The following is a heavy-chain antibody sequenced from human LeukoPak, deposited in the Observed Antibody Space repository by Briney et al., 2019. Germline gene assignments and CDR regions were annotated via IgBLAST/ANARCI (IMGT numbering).Heavy chain of an antibody. CDR1: GYYFTDCW. CDR3: ARRGGTPFYDY. D-gene: IGHD1-14*01. CDR2: IRADSRI. V-gene: IGHV5-51*01. Sequence: GESLKISCKTSGYYFTDCWIGWVRQKPGKGLEWMGIIRADSRITYSPSFQGQVTFSADRSKDTAYLRWSSLKASDTAMYYCARRGGTPFYDYWGQGTLVTVSP. J-gene: IGHJ4*02.